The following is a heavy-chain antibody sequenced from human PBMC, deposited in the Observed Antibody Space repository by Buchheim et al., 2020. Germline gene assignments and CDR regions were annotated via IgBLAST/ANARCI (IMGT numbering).Heavy chain of an antibody. CDR3: ARGSTEGDYGEGCYFDY. CDR2: IYYSGST. V-gene: IGHV4-30-4*01. J-gene: IGHJ4*02. Sequence: QVQLQESGPGLVKPSQTLSLTCTVSGGSISSGDYYWSWIRQPPGKGLEWIGYIYYSGSTYYNPSLKRRVTISVNTSQNQFSLKLSSVTAADTAVYYCARGSTEGDYGEGCYFDYWGQGTL. D-gene: IGHD4-17*01. CDR1: GGSISSGDYY.